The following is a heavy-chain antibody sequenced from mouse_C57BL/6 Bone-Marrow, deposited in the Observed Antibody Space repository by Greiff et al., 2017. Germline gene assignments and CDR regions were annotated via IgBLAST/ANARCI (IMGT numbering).Heavy chain of an antibody. Sequence: EVKLQESGGDLVKPGGSLKLSCAASGFTFSSYGMSWVRQTPDKRLEWVATISSGGSYTYYPDSVKGRFTISRDNAKNTLYLQMSSLKSEDTAMYYCASSYYYGSRFDYWGQGTTLTVSS. CDR3: ASSYYYGSRFDY. CDR1: GFTFSSYG. J-gene: IGHJ2*01. V-gene: IGHV5-6*01. CDR2: ISSGGSYT. D-gene: IGHD1-1*01.